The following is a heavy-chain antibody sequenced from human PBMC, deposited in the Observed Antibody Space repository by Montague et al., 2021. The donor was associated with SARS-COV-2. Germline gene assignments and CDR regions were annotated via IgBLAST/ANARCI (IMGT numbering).Heavy chain of an antibody. CDR1: GFNFNIRA. D-gene: IGHD4-17*01. Sequence: SLRLSCAASGFNFNIRAIHWVRQAPGKGLEWVAVISDDGRQRYYSDSVKGRFTISRDNSNNTLYLQLNSLKYEDTAVYFCARDSGDSHGGYYFDLWGQGTLVIVSS. V-gene: IGHV3-30*04. CDR3: ARDSGDSHGGYYFDL. CDR2: ISDDGRQR. J-gene: IGHJ5*02.